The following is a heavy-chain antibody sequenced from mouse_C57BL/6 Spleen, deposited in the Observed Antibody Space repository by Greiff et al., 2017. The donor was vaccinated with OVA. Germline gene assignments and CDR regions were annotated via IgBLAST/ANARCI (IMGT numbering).Heavy chain of an antibody. J-gene: IGHJ4*01. Sequence: QVQLKQPGAELVKPGASVKMSCKASGYTFTSYWITWVKQRPGQGLEWIGDIYPGSGSTNYNEKFKSKATLTVDTSSSTAYMQLSSLTSEDSAVYYCARPYSNDEDAMDYWGQGTSVTVSS. CDR1: GYTFTSYW. CDR3: ARPYSNDEDAMDY. CDR2: IYPGSGST. D-gene: IGHD2-12*01. V-gene: IGHV1-55*01.